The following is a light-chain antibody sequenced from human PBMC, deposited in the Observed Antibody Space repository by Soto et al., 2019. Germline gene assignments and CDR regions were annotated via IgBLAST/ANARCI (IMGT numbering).Light chain of an antibody. CDR3: QYYNNWLAT. J-gene: IGKJ4*01. Sequence: MTQSPSSLAASTGNRVTITCRANQTISNTLAWYQQKPGQAPRLLIYAASTRATGVSARFSGSGSGTGFTLTISSLQSEDFTIYYCQYYNNWLATFGGGTKVDIK. V-gene: IGKV3-15*01. CDR2: AAS. CDR1: QTISNT.